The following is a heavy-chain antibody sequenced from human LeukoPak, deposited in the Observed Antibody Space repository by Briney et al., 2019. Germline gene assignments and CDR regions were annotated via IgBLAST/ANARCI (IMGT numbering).Heavy chain of an antibody. CDR1: GFTFRDYG. Sequence: GGSLRLSCVASGFTFRDYGMNWVRQAPGKGLEWVSYIGDTSGTIYYADSVKGRFSISRDNAKSSLYLQINSLRAEDTAVYYCARHSAYSYGRDYWGQGTLVTVSS. J-gene: IGHJ4*02. D-gene: IGHD5-18*01. CDR3: ARHSAYSYGRDY. V-gene: IGHV3-48*04. CDR2: IGDTSGTI.